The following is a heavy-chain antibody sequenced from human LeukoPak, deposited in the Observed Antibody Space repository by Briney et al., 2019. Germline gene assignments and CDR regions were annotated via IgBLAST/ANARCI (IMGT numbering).Heavy chain of an antibody. J-gene: IGHJ4*02. D-gene: IGHD2-15*01. CDR3: TRDHCRGDNCPSFDY. CDR2: IGAYNGDT. Sequence: ASVKVSCKPSGYTFTSFVISWVRQAPGQGLEWMGCIGAYNGDTNYAQKFQGRVTMTTDTSTSTAYMDLRSLRSDDTAVYYCTRDHCRGDNCPSFDYWGQGTLVTVSS. V-gene: IGHV1-18*04. CDR1: GYTFTSFV.